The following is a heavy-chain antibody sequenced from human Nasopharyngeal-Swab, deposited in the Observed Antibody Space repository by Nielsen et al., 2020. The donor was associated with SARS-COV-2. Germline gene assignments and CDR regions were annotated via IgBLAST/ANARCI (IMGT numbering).Heavy chain of an antibody. CDR1: GFSFSTYA. V-gene: IGHV3-30-3*01. J-gene: IGHJ4*02. CDR2: IFHDGYNQ. CDR3: ARSYSSSSYQDY. D-gene: IGHD6-6*01. Sequence: GESLKISCAASGFSFSTYAMHWVRQAPGKGLEWVAVIFHDGYNQFYADSVKGRFTISRDISESTLYLQMNSLRPEDTAVYYCARSYSSSSYQDYWGQGTLVTVSS.